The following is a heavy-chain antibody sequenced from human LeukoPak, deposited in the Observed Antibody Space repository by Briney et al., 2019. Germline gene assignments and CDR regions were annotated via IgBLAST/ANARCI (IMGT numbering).Heavy chain of an antibody. Sequence: GASVKVSCKASGYTFTGYYMHWVRQAPGQGLEWMGWMNPNSGNTGYAQKFQGRVTMTRDTSISTAYMELSRLRSDDTAVYYCARVAPPPDYDSGSRYYYYMDVWGKGTTVTISS. CDR3: ARVAPPPDYDSGSRYYYYMDV. V-gene: IGHV1-2*02. CDR2: MNPNSGNT. CDR1: GYTFTGYY. D-gene: IGHD3-10*01. J-gene: IGHJ6*03.